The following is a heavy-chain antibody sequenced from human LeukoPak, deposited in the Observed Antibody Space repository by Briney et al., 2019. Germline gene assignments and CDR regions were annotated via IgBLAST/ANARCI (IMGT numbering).Heavy chain of an antibody. J-gene: IGHJ4*02. V-gene: IGHV3-23*01. D-gene: IGHD6-19*01. CDR1: GFTFSIYA. CDR3: AKEYSSGGFDY. Sequence: GGSLRLSCAASGFTFSIYAMSGVRQAPGKGLEWVSSLSGSGGSTYYADSVKGRFTISRDNSKNTLYLQMNSLRAEDTAVYYCAKEYSSGGFDYWGQGTLVTVSS. CDR2: LSGSGGST.